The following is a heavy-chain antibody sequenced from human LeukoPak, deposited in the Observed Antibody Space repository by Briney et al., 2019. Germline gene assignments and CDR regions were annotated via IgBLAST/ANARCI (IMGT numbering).Heavy chain of an antibody. J-gene: IGHJ4*02. CDR1: AFTFSDYT. D-gene: IGHD3-16*02. V-gene: IGHV3-21*01. Sequence: GGSLRLSCAASAFTFSDYTMTWVRQAPGKGLEWLSSISRRSSYIYYADSLKGRLTISRDNAKNSVYLQMDSLRAEDTAVYYCARHRTASDHWGQGILVTVSS. CDR3: ARHRTASDH. CDR2: ISRRSSYI.